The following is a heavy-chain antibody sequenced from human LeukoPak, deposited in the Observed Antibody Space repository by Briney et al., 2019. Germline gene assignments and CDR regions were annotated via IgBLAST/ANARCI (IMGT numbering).Heavy chain of an antibody. CDR3: ARTTVGRYFDY. CDR1: GGTFSSYA. J-gene: IGHJ4*02. V-gene: IGHV1-69*06. D-gene: IGHD4-23*01. CDR2: IIPIFGTA. Sequence: SVKVSCKASGGTFSSYAISWVRQAPGQGLEWMGGIIPIFGTANYAQKFQGRVTITADKSTSTAYMELSSLRSEDTAVYYCARTTVGRYFDYWGQGTLITVSS.